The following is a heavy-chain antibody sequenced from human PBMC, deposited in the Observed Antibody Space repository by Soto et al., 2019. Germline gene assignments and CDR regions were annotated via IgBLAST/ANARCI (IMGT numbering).Heavy chain of an antibody. Sequence: QLHLQESGPGLVKPSETLSLTCTVSGDSIRSSSYWGWIRQPPGKGLEWIGSIYSTGNTYYNPSLNSQVTISVDTSKNQFSLHLISVTAADTAVYYCRISSRYGTDVWGQGTTVTVSS. J-gene: IGHJ6*02. CDR3: RISSRYGTDV. D-gene: IGHD2-15*01. CDR1: GDSIRSSSY. V-gene: IGHV4-39*01. CDR2: IYSTGNT.